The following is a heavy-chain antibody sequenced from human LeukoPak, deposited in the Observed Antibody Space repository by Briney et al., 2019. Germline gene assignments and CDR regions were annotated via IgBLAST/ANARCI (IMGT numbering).Heavy chain of an antibody. CDR2: IYYSGST. D-gene: IGHD3-10*01. CDR1: GGSISSYY. Sequence: SETLSLTCTVSGGSISSYYWSWIRQPPGKGLEWIGYIYYSGSTNYNPSLKSRVTISEDTSKNQFSLKLSSVTAADTAVYYCARAHYYGSGRYYFDYWGQGTLVTVSS. V-gene: IGHV4-59*01. CDR3: ARAHYYGSGRYYFDY. J-gene: IGHJ4*02.